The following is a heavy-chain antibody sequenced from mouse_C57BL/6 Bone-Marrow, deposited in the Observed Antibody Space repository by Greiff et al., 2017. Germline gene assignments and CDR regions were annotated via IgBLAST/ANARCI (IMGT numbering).Heavy chain of an antibody. J-gene: IGHJ3*01. D-gene: IGHD2-3*01. V-gene: IGHV14-4*01. CDR1: GFNIKDDY. Sequence: VQLQQSGAELVRPGASVKLSCTASGFNIKDDYMHWVKQRPEQGLEWIGWIDPENGDTEYASKFQGKATITADTSSNTAYLQHSSLTSEDTAVYYCTPDGYPFAYWGQGTLVTVSA. CDR3: TPDGYPFAY. CDR2: IDPENGDT.